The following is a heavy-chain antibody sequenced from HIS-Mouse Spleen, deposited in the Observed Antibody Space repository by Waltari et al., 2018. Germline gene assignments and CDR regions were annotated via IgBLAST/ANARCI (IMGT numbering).Heavy chain of an antibody. CDR3: AKASSGWLDY. J-gene: IGHJ4*02. D-gene: IGHD6-19*01. CDR1: GFTFSSYG. V-gene: IGHV3-30*18. Sequence: QVQLVESGGGVVQPGRSLRLACAASGFTFSSYGIHWVRQAPGKGLEWVAVISYDGINKYYADSVKGRFTISRDNSKNTLYLQMNSLRAEDTAVYYCAKASSGWLDYWGQGTLVTVSS. CDR2: ISYDGINK.